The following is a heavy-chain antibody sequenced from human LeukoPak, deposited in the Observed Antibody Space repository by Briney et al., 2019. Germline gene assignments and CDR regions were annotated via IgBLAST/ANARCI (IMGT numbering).Heavy chain of an antibody. Sequence: AASVKVSCKASGYTFTSYDISWVRQATGQGLEWMGWMNPNSGNTGYAQKFQGRVTMTRNTSISTAYMELSSLRSEDTAVYYCARGASMVRGVIPVYYYGMDVWGQGTTVTVSS. V-gene: IGHV1-8*01. CDR2: MNPNSGNT. CDR1: GYTFTSYD. D-gene: IGHD3-10*01. CDR3: ARGASMVRGVIPVYYYGMDV. J-gene: IGHJ6*02.